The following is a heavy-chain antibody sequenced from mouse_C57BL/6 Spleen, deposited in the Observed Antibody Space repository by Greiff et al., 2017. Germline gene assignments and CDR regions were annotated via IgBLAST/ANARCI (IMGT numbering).Heavy chain of an antibody. J-gene: IGHJ4*01. D-gene: IGHD2-5*01. V-gene: IGHV5-4*03. Sequence: EVNVVESGGGLVKPGGSLKLSCAASGFTFSSYAMSWVRQTPEKRLEWVATISDGGSYTYYPDNVKGRFPISRDNAKNNLYLQMSHLKSEDTSMYYCARAYYSNYEAMDDWGQGTSVTVSS. CDR3: ARAYYSNYEAMDD. CDR1: GFTFSSYA. CDR2: ISDGGSYT.